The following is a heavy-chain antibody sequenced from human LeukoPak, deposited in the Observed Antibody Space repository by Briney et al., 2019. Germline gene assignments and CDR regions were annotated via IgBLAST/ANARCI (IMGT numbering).Heavy chain of an antibody. J-gene: IGHJ1*01. CDR3: AKGDYDRSGYSFARIFQH. CDR2: ISGSGDTT. CDR1: GFTFSSYA. Sequence: GGSLRLSCAASGFTFSSYAMTWVRQAPGKGLEWVSGISGSGDTTHYADSAKGRFTTSRDNSKNTLYLQMNRLRAEDTAVYYCAKGDYDRSGYSFARIFQHWGQGTLVTVSS. V-gene: IGHV3-23*01. D-gene: IGHD3-22*01.